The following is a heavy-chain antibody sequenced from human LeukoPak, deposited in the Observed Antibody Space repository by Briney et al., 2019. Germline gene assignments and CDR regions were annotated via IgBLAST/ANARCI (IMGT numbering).Heavy chain of an antibody. Sequence: GGSLRLSCAASGFTFSSYSMNWVRQAPGKGLEWVSYISSSSSTIYYADSVKGRFTISRDNSKNTLYLQMNSLRAEDTAVYYCAKTRPLDSSSWSHGDYWGQGTLVTVSS. V-gene: IGHV3-48*01. CDR2: ISSSSSTI. D-gene: IGHD6-13*01. CDR1: GFTFSSYS. J-gene: IGHJ4*02. CDR3: AKTRPLDSSSWSHGDY.